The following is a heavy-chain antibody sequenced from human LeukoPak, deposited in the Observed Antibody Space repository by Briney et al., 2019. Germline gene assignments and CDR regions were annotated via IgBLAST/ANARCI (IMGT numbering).Heavy chain of an antibody. Sequence: PSETLSLTCTVSGGSLGREFWTWIRQPLGKGLEWIGYIYDIGTTNYNPSLKSRVTIFVDTSRNQFSLNLTSVTAADTAVYYCARLYGSGPRGAFDIWGQGTLVTVSS. V-gene: IGHV4-59*08. CDR1: GGSLGREF. D-gene: IGHD3-10*01. CDR2: IYDIGTT. CDR3: ARLYGSGPRGAFDI. J-gene: IGHJ3*02.